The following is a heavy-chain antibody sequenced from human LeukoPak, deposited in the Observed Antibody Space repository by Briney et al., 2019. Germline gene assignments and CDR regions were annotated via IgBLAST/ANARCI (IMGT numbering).Heavy chain of an antibody. CDR3: ARDLVYIVVVVAATPVYFDY. V-gene: IGHV3-7*01. J-gene: IGHJ4*02. Sequence: GGSLRFYCAASGFTFSSYWMSGVRQAPGKGLEWVANIKQDGSEKYYVDSVKVRFTISRDNAKNSLYLQRISLRAEDTALYYCARDLVYIVVVVAATPVYFDYWRQGTLVTVSS. D-gene: IGHD2-15*01. CDR1: GFTFSSYW. CDR2: IKQDGSEK.